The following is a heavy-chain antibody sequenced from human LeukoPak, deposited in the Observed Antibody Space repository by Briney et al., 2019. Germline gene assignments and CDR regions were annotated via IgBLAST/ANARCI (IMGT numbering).Heavy chain of an antibody. Sequence: GGSLRLSCGASGFTFSSYGMSWVRQAPGKGLEWVSAISGSGGNTYYADSVKGRFTISRDNSKNTLYLQMNSLRAEDTAVYYCAKDPTVVTPGGVAFDIWGQGTMVTVSS. D-gene: IGHD4-23*01. J-gene: IGHJ3*02. CDR2: ISGSGGNT. CDR3: AKDPTVVTPGGVAFDI. V-gene: IGHV3-23*01. CDR1: GFTFSSYG.